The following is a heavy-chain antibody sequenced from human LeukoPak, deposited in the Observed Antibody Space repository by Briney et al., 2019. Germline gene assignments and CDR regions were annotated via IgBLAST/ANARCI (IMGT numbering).Heavy chain of an antibody. J-gene: IGHJ6*02. Sequence: PSETLSLTCTVSGGSISSYYWSWIRQPPGKGLEWIGYIYYSGSTNYNPSLKSRVTISVDTSKNQFSLMLSSVTAADTAVYYCARGLGYCSSTSCLRGVYYYGMDVWGQGTTVTVSS. V-gene: IGHV4-59*01. CDR3: ARGLGYCSSTSCLRGVYYYGMDV. D-gene: IGHD2-2*01. CDR1: GGSISSYY. CDR2: IYYSGST.